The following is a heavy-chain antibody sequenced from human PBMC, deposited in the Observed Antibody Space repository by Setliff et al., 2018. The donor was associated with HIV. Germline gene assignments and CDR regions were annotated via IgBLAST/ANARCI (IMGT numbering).Heavy chain of an antibody. CDR2: IIPMYGPA. V-gene: IGHV1-69*13. CDR1: GVTFSNCS. J-gene: IGHJ4*02. Sequence: SVKVSCKASGVTFSNCSISWVRQAPGQGLEWMGGIIPMYGPAHYAQKFQGRVTITADESTTTAYMELNSLTSEDTALYYCARVGFSSRHTGDFFDSWGQGTLVTVPQ. CDR3: ARVGFSSRHTGDFFDS. D-gene: IGHD5-18*01.